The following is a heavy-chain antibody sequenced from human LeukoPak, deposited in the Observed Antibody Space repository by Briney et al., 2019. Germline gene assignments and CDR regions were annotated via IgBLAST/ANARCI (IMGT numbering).Heavy chain of an antibody. Sequence: GGSLRLSCAASGFTFSGFSISWVRQSPTKGLEWVAVIWYDGSNKYYADSVKGRFTISRDNAKNSLYLQMNSLRAEDTAVYHCATPLDYYDSSGYHQGGDWGQGTLVTVSS. J-gene: IGHJ4*02. V-gene: IGHV3-33*03. CDR2: IWYDGSNK. D-gene: IGHD3-22*01. CDR1: GFTFSGFS. CDR3: ATPLDYYDSSGYHQGGD.